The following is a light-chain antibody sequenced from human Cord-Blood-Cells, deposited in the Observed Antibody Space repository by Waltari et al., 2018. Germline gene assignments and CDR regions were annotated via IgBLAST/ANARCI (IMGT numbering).Light chain of an antibody. Sequence: QSALTQPASVSGSPRQSIPIPCTGPSSDVGGYNYVSWYQQHPGKAPKLMIYDVSNRPSGVSNRFSGSKSGNTASLTISGLQAEDEADYYCSSYTSSSTYVFGTGTKVTVL. CDR2: DVS. CDR3: SSYTSSSTYV. J-gene: IGLJ1*01. V-gene: IGLV2-14*01. CDR1: SSDVGGYNY.